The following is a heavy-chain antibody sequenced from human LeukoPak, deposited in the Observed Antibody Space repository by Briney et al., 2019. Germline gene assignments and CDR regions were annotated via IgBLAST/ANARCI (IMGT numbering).Heavy chain of an antibody. CDR3: ARETTPNYYDSSGYQDWFDP. CDR2: INPSGGST. CDR1: GYTFTSYY. V-gene: IGHV1-46*01. J-gene: IGHJ5*02. D-gene: IGHD3-22*01. Sequence: ASVKVSCKASGYTFTSYYMHWVRQAPGQGLEWMGIINPSGGSTSYARKFQGRVTMTRDTSTSTVYMELSSLRSEDTAVYYCARETTPNYYDSSGYQDWFDPWGQGTLVTVSS.